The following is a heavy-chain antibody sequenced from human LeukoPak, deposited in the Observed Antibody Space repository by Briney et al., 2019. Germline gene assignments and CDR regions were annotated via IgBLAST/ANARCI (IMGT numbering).Heavy chain of an antibody. CDR2: ICLDGRI. CDR1: GGSITTRDC. J-gene: IGHJ4*02. V-gene: IGHV4-4*02. D-gene: IGHD5-12*01. Sequence: SETLSLTCGVSGGSITTRDCWSWVRQPPGKGLEWIGEICLDGRIHYTPSLRSRISISIDRSKDQFSLNLISVAAADTAIYFCASQGGFRNDFWGQGTLVTVSS. CDR3: ASQGGFRNDF.